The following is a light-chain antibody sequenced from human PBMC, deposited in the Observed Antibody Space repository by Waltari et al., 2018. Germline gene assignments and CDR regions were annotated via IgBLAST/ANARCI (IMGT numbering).Light chain of an antibody. V-gene: IGLV3-25*03. Sequence: QRKSGQAPVVVIRRNTGRPSGIPERFSASDSGTTGTLVISGVQAEDEAEYYCQSADDSGDHVLFGGGTKLTVL. CDR2: RNT. J-gene: IGLJ2*01. CDR3: QSADDSGDHVL.